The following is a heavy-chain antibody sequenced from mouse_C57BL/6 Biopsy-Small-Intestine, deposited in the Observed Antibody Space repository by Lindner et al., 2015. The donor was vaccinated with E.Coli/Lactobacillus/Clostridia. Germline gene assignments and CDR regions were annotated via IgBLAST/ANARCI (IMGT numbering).Heavy chain of an antibody. J-gene: IGHJ3*01. CDR3: ARGLRITGTTLMY. Sequence: SVKVSCKPYGYTFTSYDINWVRQATGQGLEWMGWMNPLTGATAYAQKFLGRVTMTADVSTTTAYMELSSLQSDDTAMYFCARGLRITGTTLMYWGRGTLVNVSS. CDR1: GYTFTSYD. V-gene: IGHV1-81*01. CDR2: MNPLTGAT. D-gene: IGHD4-1*01.